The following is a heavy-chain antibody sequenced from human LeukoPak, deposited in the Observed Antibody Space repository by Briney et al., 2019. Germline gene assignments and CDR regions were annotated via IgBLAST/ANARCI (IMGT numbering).Heavy chain of an antibody. CDR1: GYTFTNHG. V-gene: IGHV1-18*01. CDR3: ARLSGSYYIFDY. Sequence: ASVKVSCKASGYTFTNHGISWMRQAPGQGLEWMGWITTYNGYTNYAQKFQGRVTMTTDTSTSTAYMELRSLRSDDAAAYYCARLSGSYYIFDYWGQGTLVTVSS. J-gene: IGHJ4*02. D-gene: IGHD1-26*01. CDR2: ITTYNGYT.